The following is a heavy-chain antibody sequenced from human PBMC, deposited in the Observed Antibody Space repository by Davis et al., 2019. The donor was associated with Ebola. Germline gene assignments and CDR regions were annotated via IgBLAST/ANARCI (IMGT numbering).Heavy chain of an antibody. V-gene: IGHV4-59*01. D-gene: IGHD1-26*01. CDR2: IYYSGSS. CDR1: GGSISGYY. CDR3: VRDRLMGPTGTDGFDI. J-gene: IGHJ3*02. Sequence: SETLSLTCTVSGGSISGYYCSWIRPPPGKGLEWLGYIYYSGSSSYNPSLKSRVTISLDTSKTQFSLQLSSVTAADTAVYYCVRDRLMGPTGTDGFDIWGQGTMVTVSS.